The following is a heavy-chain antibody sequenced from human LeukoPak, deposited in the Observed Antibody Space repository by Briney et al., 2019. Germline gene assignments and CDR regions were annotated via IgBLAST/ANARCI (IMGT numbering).Heavy chain of an antibody. CDR2: INPNSGST. D-gene: IGHD6-13*01. V-gene: IGHV1-2*02. Sequence: ASVKVSCKASGHTFTGYYMHWVRQAPGQGLEWMGWINPNSGSTKNAQKFQGRVTMTRDTSTNTAYMELSRLISDDTAVYYCGRGGGMAVPGARFDSWGQGTLVTVSS. CDR1: GHTFTGYY. J-gene: IGHJ4*02. CDR3: GRGGGMAVPGARFDS.